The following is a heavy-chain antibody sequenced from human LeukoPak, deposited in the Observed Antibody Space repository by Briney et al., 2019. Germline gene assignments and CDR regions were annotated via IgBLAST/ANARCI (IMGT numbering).Heavy chain of an antibody. J-gene: IGHJ3*01. CDR3: AKLLRLTMIVDDAFDL. CDR2: ISGSGAST. CDR1: GFTFSSYA. D-gene: IGHD3-22*01. V-gene: IGHV3-23*01. Sequence: GGSLRLACAASGFTFSSYAMSWVRQAPGKGLEWVSAISGSGASTYYADSVKGRFTISRDNSKNTLYLQMNSLRAEDTAVYYCAKLLRLTMIVDDAFDLWGQGTMVTVSS.